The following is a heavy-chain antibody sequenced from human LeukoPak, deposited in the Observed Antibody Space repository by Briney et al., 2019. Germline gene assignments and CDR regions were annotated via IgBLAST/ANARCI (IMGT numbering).Heavy chain of an antibody. CDR1: GGSISSYY. V-gene: IGHV4-59*01. CDR2: IYYSGST. J-gene: IGHJ3*02. Sequence: TSETLSLTCTVSGGSISSYYWSWIRQPPGKGLEWIGYIYYSGSTNYNPSLKSRVTISVDTSKNQFSLKLSSVTAADTAVYYCARAVSSSSLSDAFDIWGQGTMVTVSS. D-gene: IGHD6-6*01. CDR3: ARAVSSSSLSDAFDI.